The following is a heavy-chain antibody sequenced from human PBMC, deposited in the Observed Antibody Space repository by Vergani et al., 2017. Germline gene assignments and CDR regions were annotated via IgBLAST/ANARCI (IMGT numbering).Heavy chain of an antibody. CDR1: GGTFSSYT. CDR3: ARDVGYCSSTSCRHYYYYGMDV. V-gene: IGHV1-69*08. CDR2: IIPILGIA. J-gene: IGHJ6*02. Sequence: QVQLVQSGAEVKKPGSSVKVSCKASGGTFSSYTISWVRQAPGQGLEWMGRIIPILGIANYAQKFQGRVTITAEKSTSTAYMELSSLRSEDTAVYYWARDVGYCSSTSCRHYYYYGMDVWGQGTTVTVSS. D-gene: IGHD2-2*01.